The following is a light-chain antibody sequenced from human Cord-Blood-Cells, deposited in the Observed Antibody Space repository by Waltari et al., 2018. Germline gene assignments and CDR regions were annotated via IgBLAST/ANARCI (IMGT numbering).Light chain of an antibody. CDR1: QSVSSSY. CDR2: GAS. Sequence: ELVLTQSPGTLSLSPGERATLSCRASQSVSSSYLARYQQKPGQAPRLLIYGASSRATGIPDRFSGSGSGTDFTLTISRLEPEDFVVYYCQQYGSSPFTFGPGTKVDIK. CDR3: QQYGSSPFT. J-gene: IGKJ3*01. V-gene: IGKV3-20*01.